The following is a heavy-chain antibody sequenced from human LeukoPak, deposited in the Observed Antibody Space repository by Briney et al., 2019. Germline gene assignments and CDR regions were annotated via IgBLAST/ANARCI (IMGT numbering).Heavy chain of an antibody. J-gene: IGHJ4*02. CDR1: GFTFSSYD. CDR3: ANHRVGDYYDSSGKYYFDY. CDR2: FSGRGGGT. D-gene: IGHD3-22*01. V-gene: IGHV3-23*01. Sequence: GGSLRLSGAAFGFTFSSYDMSWVCQAPGKGLEWVSSFSGRGGGTFYTDSVKGRFTISRDNSKDTLYLQMNSLRAEDTAVYYCANHRVGDYYDSSGKYYFDYWGQGTLVTVSS.